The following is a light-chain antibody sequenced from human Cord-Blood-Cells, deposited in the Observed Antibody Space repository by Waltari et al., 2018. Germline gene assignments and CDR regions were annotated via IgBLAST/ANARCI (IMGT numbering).Light chain of an antibody. CDR1: QSISSY. V-gene: IGKV1-39*01. CDR3: QQSYSTPLT. CDR2: AAS. Sequence: DIKITQSPSSLSASVGERFTISCRASQSISSYVNWYQQKPGKAPKLLIYAASSLKSGVPSRFSGSGSGTDFTLTISSLQPEDFATYYCQQSYSTPLTFGGGTKVEIK. J-gene: IGKJ4*01.